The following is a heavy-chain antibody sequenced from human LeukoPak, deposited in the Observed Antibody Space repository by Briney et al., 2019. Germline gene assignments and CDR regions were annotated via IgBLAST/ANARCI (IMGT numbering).Heavy chain of an antibody. CDR3: ARLRIAAHYFDY. D-gene: IGHD6-13*01. J-gene: IGHJ4*02. CDR2: IYYSGST. V-gene: IGHV4-39*01. CDR1: GDSISNYY. Sequence: SETLSLTCTVSGDSISNYYWGWIRQPPGKGLEWIGSIYYSGSTYYNPSLKSRVTISVDTSKNQFSLKLSSVTAADTAVYYCARLRIAAHYFDYWGQGTLVTVSS.